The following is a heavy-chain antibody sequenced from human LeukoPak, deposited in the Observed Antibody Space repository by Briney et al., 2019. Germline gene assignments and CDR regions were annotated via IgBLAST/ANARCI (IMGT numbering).Heavy chain of an antibody. Sequence: GGSLRLSCAASGFSFSSYAMSWVRQAPGKGLEWVSTIGGSGGTTYYADSVKGWFAISRDNSKNTVSLQMNSLRVEDTAVYYCAKSGQFDYWGQGTLVTVSS. CDR3: AKSGQFDY. J-gene: IGHJ4*02. CDR1: GFSFSSYA. V-gene: IGHV3-23*01. CDR2: IGGSGGTT.